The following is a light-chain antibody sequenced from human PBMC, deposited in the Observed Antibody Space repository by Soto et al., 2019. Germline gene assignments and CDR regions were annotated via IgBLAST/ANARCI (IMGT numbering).Light chain of an antibody. J-gene: IGKJ5*01. CDR3: KQYGSSST. Sequence: VMRQSPATLSVSPGECATLSCRASQGIGDTLAWYQHKPGQAPRLHIYGASNRATGIQDRFSGSGSGTEFTLTIRRLEPEDFAVYYCKQYGSSSTCGQGTRLEIK. CDR1: QGIGDT. V-gene: IGKV3-20*01. CDR2: GAS.